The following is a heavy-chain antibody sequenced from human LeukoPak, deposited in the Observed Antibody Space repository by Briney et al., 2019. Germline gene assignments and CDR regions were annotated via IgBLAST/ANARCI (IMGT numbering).Heavy chain of an antibody. Sequence: SETLSLTCTVSGGSISSGGYYWSWIRQHPGKGLEWIGYIYYSGSTYYNPSLKSRVTISVDTSKNQFSLKLSSVTAADTAVYYCARGIKRAFDIWGQGTMVTVSS. J-gene: IGHJ3*02. CDR1: GGSISSGGYY. CDR2: IYYSGST. CDR3: ARGIKRAFDI. V-gene: IGHV4-31*03.